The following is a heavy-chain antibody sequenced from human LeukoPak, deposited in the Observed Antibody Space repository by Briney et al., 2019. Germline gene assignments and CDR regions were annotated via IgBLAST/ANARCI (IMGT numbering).Heavy chain of an antibody. V-gene: IGHV1-18*04. Sequence: ASVKVSCKASGYTFTGYYMHWVRQAPGQGLEWMGWISAYNGNTNYAQKLQGRVTMTTDTSTSTAYMELRSLRSDDTAVYYCARDLPYKWELRGAYFDYWGQGTLVTVSS. CDR2: ISAYNGNT. J-gene: IGHJ4*02. CDR3: ARDLPYKWELRGAYFDY. D-gene: IGHD1-26*01. CDR1: GYTFTGYY.